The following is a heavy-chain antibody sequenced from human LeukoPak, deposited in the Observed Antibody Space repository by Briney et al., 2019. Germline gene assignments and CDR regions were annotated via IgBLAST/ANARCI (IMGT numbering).Heavy chain of an antibody. Sequence: HPGGSLRLSCAASGFTFSSYWMSWVRQAPGKGLEWVANIQQDGSMKYYVDSVKGRFTISRDNARSSLYLQMNSLRAEDTAVYYCARDQAHCINGGCPRTAGMYYFDYWGQGALVTVSS. CDR3: ARDQAHCINGGCPRTAGMYYFDY. CDR2: IQQDGSMK. CDR1: GFTFSSYW. J-gene: IGHJ4*02. D-gene: IGHD2-8*01. V-gene: IGHV3-7*01.